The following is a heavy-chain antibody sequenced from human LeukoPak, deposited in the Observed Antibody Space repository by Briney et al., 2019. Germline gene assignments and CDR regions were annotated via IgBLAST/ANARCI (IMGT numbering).Heavy chain of an antibody. V-gene: IGHV1-2*02. CDR1: GYTFIKYG. J-gene: IGHJ4*02. CDR2: INPNSGGT. D-gene: IGHD1-26*01. Sequence: GASVKVSCKASGYTFIKYGISWVRQAPGQGLEWMGWINPNSGGTNYAQKFQGRVTMTRDTSISTAYMELSRLRSDDTAVYYCAREDNSGSYYGRTVDYWGQGTLVTVSS. CDR3: AREDNSGSYYGRTVDY.